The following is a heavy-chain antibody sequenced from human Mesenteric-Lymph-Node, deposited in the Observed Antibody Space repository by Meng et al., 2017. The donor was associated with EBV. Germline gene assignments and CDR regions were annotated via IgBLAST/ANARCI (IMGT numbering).Heavy chain of an antibody. V-gene: IGHV4-34*02. CDR3: ARVRSSGSGLIRNYFDY. CDR2: INHIRSV. Sequence: QEQSLQCGGGLLKPAETLALSCAVYGGSFNDYYWIWIRQAPGKGLEWIGEINHIRSVYYNPSLKSRVTISVDTSNNQISLRLTSVTAADTAIYYCARVRSSGSGLIRNYFDYWGQGTLVTVSS. D-gene: IGHD6-19*01. J-gene: IGHJ4*02. CDR1: GGSFNDYY.